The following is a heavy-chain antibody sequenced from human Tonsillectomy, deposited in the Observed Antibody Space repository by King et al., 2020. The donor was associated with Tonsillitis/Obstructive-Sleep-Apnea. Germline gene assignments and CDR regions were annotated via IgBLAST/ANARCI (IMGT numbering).Heavy chain of an antibody. CDR3: ARHYPERRGYYYYYMDV. J-gene: IGHJ6*03. D-gene: IGHD1-1*01. Sequence: QLQESGPGLVKPSETLSLTCIVSGASISSSSYYWGWIRQPPGKGREWIGTIYYSGTTYYNPSLESRVTISVDTSKNQFSLKVSSVTATDTALYYCARHYPERRGYYYYYMDVWGKGTTVTVSS. CDR1: GASISSSSYY. CDR2: IYYSGTT. V-gene: IGHV4-39*01.